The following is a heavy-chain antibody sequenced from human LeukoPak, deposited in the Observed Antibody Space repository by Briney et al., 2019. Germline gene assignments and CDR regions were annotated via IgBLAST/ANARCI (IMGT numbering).Heavy chain of an antibody. CDR3: AREGSSWTFDY. J-gene: IGHJ4*02. Sequence: SETLSLTCTVPGGSISSYYWSWIRQPAGKGLEWIGRIYTSGSTNHNPSLKSRVTMSVDTSKNQFSLKLSSVTAADTAVYYCAREGSSWTFDYWGQGTLVTVSS. CDR2: IYTSGST. V-gene: IGHV4-4*07. D-gene: IGHD6-13*01. CDR1: GGSISSYY.